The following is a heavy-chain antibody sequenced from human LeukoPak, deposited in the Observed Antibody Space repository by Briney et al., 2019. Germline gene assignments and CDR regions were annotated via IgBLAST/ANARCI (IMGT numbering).Heavy chain of an antibody. CDR2: IIPIFGTA. CDR1: GGPFSSYA. Sequence: SVKVSCKASGGPFSSYAISWVRQAPGQGLEWMGRIIPIFGTANYAQKFQGRVTITTDESTSTAYMELSSLRSEDTAVYYCARDGGYNFPFDYWGQGTLVTVSS. D-gene: IGHD5-24*01. J-gene: IGHJ4*02. V-gene: IGHV1-69*05. CDR3: ARDGGYNFPFDY.